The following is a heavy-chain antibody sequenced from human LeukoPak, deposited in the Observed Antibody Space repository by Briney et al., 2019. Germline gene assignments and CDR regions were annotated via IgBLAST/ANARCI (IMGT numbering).Heavy chain of an antibody. J-gene: IGHJ4*02. Sequence: SQTLSLTCTVSGGSISSGGYYWSWIRQHPGKGLEWIGYIYYSGSTYYNPSLKSRVTISVDTSKDQFSLRLSSVTAADTAVYYCVRKSIVTAGRKPYDFWDQGTLVTVSP. CDR3: VRKSIVTAGRKPYDF. V-gene: IGHV4-31*03. CDR2: IYYSGST. D-gene: IGHD6-13*01. CDR1: GGSISSGGYY.